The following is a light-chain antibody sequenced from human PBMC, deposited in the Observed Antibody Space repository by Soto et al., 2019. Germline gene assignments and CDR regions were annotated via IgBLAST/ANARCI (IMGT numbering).Light chain of an antibody. Sequence: EIVLTQSPATLSLSPGERATLSCWASQSVSNSLAWFQQRPGQAPRLLIYGASDRATGIPARFSGTGSGTDFTLTISSLEPEDFAAYYCQQRAKWPRTFGQGTKVEIK. V-gene: IGKV3-11*01. CDR3: QQRAKWPRT. CDR2: GAS. J-gene: IGKJ1*01. CDR1: QSVSNS.